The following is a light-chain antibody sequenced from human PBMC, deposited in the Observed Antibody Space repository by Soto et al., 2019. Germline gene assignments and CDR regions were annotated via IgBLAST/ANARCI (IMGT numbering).Light chain of an antibody. CDR2: DAS. Sequence: DIQMTQSPSSLSASVGDRVTITCRASQSISSYLNWYQQKPGKAPKLLIYDASNLKTGVPSRFSGSGSGTDFTFTISSLQPEDIATYYCQQYDNPNLTVTFGGGTKVEIK. CDR1: QSISSY. V-gene: IGKV1-33*01. J-gene: IGKJ4*01. CDR3: QQYDNPNLTVT.